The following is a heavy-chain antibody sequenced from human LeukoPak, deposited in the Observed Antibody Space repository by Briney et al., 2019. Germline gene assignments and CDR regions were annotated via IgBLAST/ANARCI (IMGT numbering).Heavy chain of an antibody. CDR1: GGTFSSYA. Sequence: SVKVSCKASGGTFSSYAISWVRQAPGQGLEWMGGIIPIFGTANYAQKFQGRVTITTDESTSTVYMELSSLRSEDTAVYYCARSDSSSTMDAFDMWGQETMVTVSS. CDR3: ARSDSSSTMDAFDM. V-gene: IGHV1-69*05. D-gene: IGHD6-13*01. J-gene: IGHJ3*02. CDR2: IIPIFGTA.